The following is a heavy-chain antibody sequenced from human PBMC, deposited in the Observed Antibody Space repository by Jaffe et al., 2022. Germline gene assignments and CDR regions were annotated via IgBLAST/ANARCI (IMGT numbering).Heavy chain of an antibody. CDR3: ARPDQVGAITGSLDY. D-gene: IGHD1-26*01. J-gene: IGHJ4*02. V-gene: IGHV1-69*12. Sequence: QVQLVQSGAEVKKPGSSVKVSCTASGGTFSKYAISWVRRAPGQGLEWMGGIIPPFRTANYAQKFQGRVTITVDESTTTAYMQLRSLRSEDTAVYYCARPDQVGAITGSLDYWGQGTLLTVSS. CDR2: IIPPFRTA. CDR1: GGTFSKYA.